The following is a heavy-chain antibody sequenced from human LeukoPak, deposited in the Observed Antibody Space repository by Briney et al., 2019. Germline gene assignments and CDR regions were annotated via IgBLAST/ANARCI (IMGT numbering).Heavy chain of an antibody. J-gene: IGHJ4*02. CDR2: ISSTSTSI. CDR1: GFTFSSHT. D-gene: IGHD6-19*01. CDR3: AKRDSSGSLPRLFDY. V-gene: IGHV3-21*04. Sequence: GGSLRLSCAASGFTFSSHTMNWVRQAPGKGLEWVSSISSTSTSIYHADSVKGRFTISRDNSKNTLYLQMNSLRAEDTAVYYCAKRDSSGSLPRLFDYWGQGTLVTVSS.